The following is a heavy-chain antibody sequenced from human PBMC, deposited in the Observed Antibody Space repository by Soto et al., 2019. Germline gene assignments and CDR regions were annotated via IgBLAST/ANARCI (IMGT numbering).Heavy chain of an antibody. CDR2: IYYSGST. J-gene: IGHJ3*02. D-gene: IGHD3-10*01. Sequence: SETLSLTCTVSGGSISSSSYYWGWIRQPPGKGLEWIGSIYYSGSTYYNPSLKSRVTISVDTSKNQFSLKLSSVTAADTAVYYCARDPPAGTVDDAFDIWGQGTMVTVSS. CDR1: GGSISSSSYY. CDR3: ARDPPAGTVDDAFDI. V-gene: IGHV4-39*07.